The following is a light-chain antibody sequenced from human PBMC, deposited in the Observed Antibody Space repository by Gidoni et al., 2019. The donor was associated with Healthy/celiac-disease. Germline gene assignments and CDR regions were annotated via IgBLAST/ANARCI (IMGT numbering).Light chain of an antibody. Sequence: SDGLTQPPTVSVAPGKPARITCGGNNHVSKSVHWYHQKPCQAPVLVIYDDSDRPSGIPELFSGSNSGNTASLTIRRVEAGDEADYYCQVWDRSSDHYVFGTGTKVTVL. J-gene: IGLJ1*01. CDR1: NHVSKS. CDR3: QVWDRSSDHYV. CDR2: DDS. V-gene: IGLV3-21*04.